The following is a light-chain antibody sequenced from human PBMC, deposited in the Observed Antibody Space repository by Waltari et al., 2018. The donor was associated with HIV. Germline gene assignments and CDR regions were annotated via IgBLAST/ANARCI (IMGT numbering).Light chain of an antibody. CDR3: QQYLTFSRT. CDR2: KAS. CDR1: QSVGSS. V-gene: IGKV1-5*03. J-gene: IGKJ1*01. Sequence: DIQMTQSPPTLSASVGARVTIPCRASQSVGSSLAWYQQKPGKAPNLLIFKASSLQIGVPPRFSGSGSGTDFTLTISGLQPDDFATYYCQQYLTFSRTFGQGTQV.